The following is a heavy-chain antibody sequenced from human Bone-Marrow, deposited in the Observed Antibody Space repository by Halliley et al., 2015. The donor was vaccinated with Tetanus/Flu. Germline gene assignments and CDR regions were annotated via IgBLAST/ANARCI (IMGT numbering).Heavy chain of an antibody. CDR1: GYSFSSYW. V-gene: IGHV5-51*01. CDR3: ARHPLAGAGYYYGTDV. CDR2: IYPGDSDT. Sequence: QLVQSGAEVRKPGESLNISCKGTGYSFSSYWIGWVRQMPGKGLEWVGIIYPGDSDTRYSPSLRGHVTISADKSISTAYLQWRTLKASDPAIYYCARHPLAGAGYYYGTDVWGQGTTVTVSS. J-gene: IGHJ6*02. D-gene: IGHD3-10*01.